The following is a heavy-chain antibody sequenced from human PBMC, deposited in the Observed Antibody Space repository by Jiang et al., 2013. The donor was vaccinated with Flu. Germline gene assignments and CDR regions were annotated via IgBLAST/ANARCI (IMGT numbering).Heavy chain of an antibody. D-gene: IGHD4-23*01. V-gene: IGHV4-38-2*01. J-gene: IGHJ3*02. Sequence: KPSETLSLTCAVSGYSIRSGYYWGLDPAAPGKGLEWIGSIYYTGSTNYNPSLKSRVTISDDTSRNQFSLRLSSVTAADTAVYYCARAEGGNFDAFDIWGQGTVVTVST. CDR2: IYYTGST. CDR3: ARAEGGNFDAFDI. CDR1: GYSIRSGYY.